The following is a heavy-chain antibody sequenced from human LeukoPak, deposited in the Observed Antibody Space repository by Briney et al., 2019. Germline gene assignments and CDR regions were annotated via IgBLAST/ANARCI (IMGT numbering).Heavy chain of an antibody. Sequence: PGGSLRLSCAAAGFTVDDYGMGWVRHGRGKGREWESGMNWNGGSTVYADSVKGRFTISRDNAKNSLYLQMNSLRAEDTALYYCAGKKVWFGESNVYMDVWGKGTTVTVSS. CDR1: GFTVDDYG. D-gene: IGHD3-10*01. J-gene: IGHJ6*03. V-gene: IGHV3-20*04. CDR2: MNWNGGST. CDR3: AGKKVWFGESNVYMDV.